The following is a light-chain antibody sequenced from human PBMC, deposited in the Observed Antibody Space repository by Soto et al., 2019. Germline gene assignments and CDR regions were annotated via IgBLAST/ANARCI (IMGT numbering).Light chain of an antibody. V-gene: IGKV1-33*01. CDR3: QQYDSPPLT. J-gene: IGKJ4*01. Sequence: DIQMTQSPSSLSASVGDRVTITCQASQGISNYLNWYQQKPGKAPKLLIYDASKLETGVSSRFSGSGSGTDFTFTVSSLQPEDIATYYCQQYDSPPLTFGGGTNVEIK. CDR2: DAS. CDR1: QGISNY.